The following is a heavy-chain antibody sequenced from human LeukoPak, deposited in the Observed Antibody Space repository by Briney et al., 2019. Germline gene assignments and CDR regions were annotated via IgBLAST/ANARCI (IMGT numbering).Heavy chain of an antibody. CDR3: ARWANWRERYFDY. V-gene: IGHV3-7*01. J-gene: IGHJ4*02. D-gene: IGHD1-20*01. CDR1: GFTFSSYW. CDR2: IKQDESEK. Sequence: GGSLRLSCAASGFTFSSYWMSWVRQAPGKGLEWVANIKQDESEKYYVDSVKGRFTISRDNAKNSLYLQMNSLRAEDTAVYYCARWANWRERYFDYWGQGTLVTVSS.